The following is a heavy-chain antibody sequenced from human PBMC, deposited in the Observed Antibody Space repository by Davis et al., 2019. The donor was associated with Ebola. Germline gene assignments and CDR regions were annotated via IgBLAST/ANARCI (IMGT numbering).Heavy chain of an antibody. CDR3: TRTDITGSVKGFDI. CDR1: GFTFNRYW. V-gene: IGHV3-74*03. CDR2: TNTDDTLT. J-gene: IGHJ3*02. Sequence: GESLKISCAASGFTFNRYWMHWVRQAPGKGLVWVSRTNTDDTLTTYASSVKGRFTISRDNAKNTVYLQMNSLRGEDTAMYYCTRTDITGSVKGFDIWGQGTMVTVSS. D-gene: IGHD1-20*01.